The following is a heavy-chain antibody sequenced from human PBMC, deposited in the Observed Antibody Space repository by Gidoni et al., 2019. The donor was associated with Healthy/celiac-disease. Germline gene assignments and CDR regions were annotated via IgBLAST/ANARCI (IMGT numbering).Heavy chain of an antibody. CDR2: IWYDGSNK. CDR3: ARDVDYYDSSGYFPCNWFDP. Sequence: VQPGRSLRLSCAASGFTFSSYGMHWVRQAPGKGLEWVAVIWYDGSNKYYADSVKGRFTISRDNSKNTLYLQMNSLRAEDTAVYYCARDVDYYDSSGYFPCNWFDPWGQGTLVTVSS. D-gene: IGHD3-22*01. V-gene: IGHV3-33*01. J-gene: IGHJ5*02. CDR1: GFTFSSYG.